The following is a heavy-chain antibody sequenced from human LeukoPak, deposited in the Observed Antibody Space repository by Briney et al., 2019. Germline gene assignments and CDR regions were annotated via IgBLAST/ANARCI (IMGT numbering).Heavy chain of an antibody. J-gene: IGHJ4*02. V-gene: IGHV3-9*01. D-gene: IGHD6-13*01. CDR3: AKASRRVTGGRYSSSWYPYYFDY. Sequence: GGSLGLSCAASGFTFDDYAMHWVRQAPGKGLEWVSGISWNSGSIGYADSVKGRFTISRDNAKNSLYLQMNSLRAEDTALYYCAKASRRVTGGRYSSSWYPYYFDYWGQGTLVTVSS. CDR2: ISWNSGSI. CDR1: GFTFDDYA.